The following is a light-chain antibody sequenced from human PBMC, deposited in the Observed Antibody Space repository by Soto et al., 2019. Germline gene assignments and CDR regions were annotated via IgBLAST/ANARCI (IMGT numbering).Light chain of an antibody. V-gene: IGKV1-39*01. CDR2: VVS. J-gene: IGKJ4*01. CDR3: QQCSSTLQP. CDR1: QSISSY. Sequence: KIAQSRSSLTASVGDGVTITCRARQSISSYLSWYQQKPGKAPKLLINVVSTLQSWVTSRFSGSGSGTDFTLAISSLQPEDLATYYCQQCSSTLQPCDGATKFDIK.